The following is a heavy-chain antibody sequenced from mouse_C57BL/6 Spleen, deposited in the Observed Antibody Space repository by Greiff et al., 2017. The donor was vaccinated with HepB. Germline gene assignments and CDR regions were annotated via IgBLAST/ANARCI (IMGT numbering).Heavy chain of an antibody. D-gene: IGHD1-1*01. J-gene: IGHJ3*01. CDR1: GYAFSSYW. CDR2: IYPGDGDT. CDR3: ARSPYYGSSYPFAY. Sequence: QVQLKQSGAELVKPGASVKISCKASGYAFSSYWMNWVKQRPGKGLEWIGQIYPGDGDTNYNGKFKGKATLTADKSSSTAYMQLSSLTSEDSAVYFCARSPYYGSSYPFAYWGQGTLVTVSA. V-gene: IGHV1-80*01.